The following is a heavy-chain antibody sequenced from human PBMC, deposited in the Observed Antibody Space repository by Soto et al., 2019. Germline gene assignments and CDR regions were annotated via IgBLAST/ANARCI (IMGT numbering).Heavy chain of an antibody. CDR3: ASFIEALDYYDSSGYSGHDAFDI. CDR2: IIPIFGTA. D-gene: IGHD3-22*01. V-gene: IGHV1-69*01. Sequence: QVQLVQSGAEVKKPGSSVKVSCKASGGTFSSYAIIWVRQAPGQGLEWMGGIIPIFGTANYAQKFQGRVTITADESTSTAYMELSSLRSEDTAVYYCASFIEALDYYDSSGYSGHDAFDIWGQGTMVTVSS. J-gene: IGHJ3*02. CDR1: GGTFSSYA.